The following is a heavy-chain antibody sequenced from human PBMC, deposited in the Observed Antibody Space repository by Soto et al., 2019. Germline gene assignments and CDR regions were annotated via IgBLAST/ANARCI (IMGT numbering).Heavy chain of an antibody. CDR3: ARVPPRYSGSYLFGPDI. CDR1: GYTFSSYH. D-gene: IGHD1-26*01. J-gene: IGHJ3*02. CDR2: IKPSGGTT. V-gene: IGHV1-46*01. Sequence: QVQLMQSGAEVKKPGASVKVSCKASGYTFSSYHVHWVRQAPGQGLEWVGLIKPSGGTTTYVQKFQGRVTMTRDTSTSTIYMELSSLRSEDTAVYYCARVPPRYSGSYLFGPDIWGKGTMVTVSS.